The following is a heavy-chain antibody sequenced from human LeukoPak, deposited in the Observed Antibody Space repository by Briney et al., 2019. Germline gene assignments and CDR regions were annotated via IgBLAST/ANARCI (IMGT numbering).Heavy chain of an antibody. CDR1: GITVSSNY. V-gene: IGHV3-53*01. CDR2: MYSGGNT. CDR3: ARGIGSTVFFDH. D-gene: IGHD4-11*01. Sequence: QPGGSLRLSCAAPGITVSSNYMSWVRQAPGKGLEWVSVMYSGGNTYYADSVKGRFTISRDKSKNTLYLQMNSLRAEDTAVYYCARGIGSTVFFDHWGQGTLVTVSS. J-gene: IGHJ4*02.